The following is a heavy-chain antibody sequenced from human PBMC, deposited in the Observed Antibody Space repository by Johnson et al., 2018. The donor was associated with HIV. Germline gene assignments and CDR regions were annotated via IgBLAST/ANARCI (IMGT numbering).Heavy chain of an antibody. V-gene: IGHV3-11*04. CDR3: ARVVYDSSGYDWVDAFDI. CDR1: GFTFSDYY. J-gene: IGHJ3*02. Sequence: QVQLVESGGGLVKPGGSLRLSCAASGFTFSDYYMSWIRQAPGKGLEWVSYISSSGSTIYYADSVKGRFTISRDNSKNTLYLQMNSLRAEDTAMYYCARVVYDSSGYDWVDAFDIWGQGTMVTVSS. CDR2: ISSSGSTI. D-gene: IGHD3-22*01.